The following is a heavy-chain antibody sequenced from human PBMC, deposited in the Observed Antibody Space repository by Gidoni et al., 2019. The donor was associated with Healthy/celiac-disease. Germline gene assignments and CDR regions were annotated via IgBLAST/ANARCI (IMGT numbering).Heavy chain of an antibody. CDR1: GFTFSSYG. Sequence: QVQLVESGGGVVQPGRSLRLSCAASGFTFSSYGMHWVRQAPGKGLEWVAVISYDGSNKYYADSVKGRFTISRDNSKNTLYLQMNSLRAEDTAVYYCAKDRVAVAGLFDPWGQGTLVTVSS. D-gene: IGHD6-19*01. CDR2: ISYDGSNK. J-gene: IGHJ5*02. V-gene: IGHV3-30*18. CDR3: AKDRVAVAGLFDP.